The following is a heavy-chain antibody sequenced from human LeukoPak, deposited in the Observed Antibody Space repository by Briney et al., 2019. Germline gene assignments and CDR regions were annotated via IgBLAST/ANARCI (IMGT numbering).Heavy chain of an antibody. CDR1: GFTFRSYG. Sequence: GTSLRLSCAASGFTFRSYGMHWVRQAPGRGLEWVAVIWYEGSDNHYADSVKGRFTISRDNSKNTLYLQLNSLRAEDTAVYYCARGSSSWYYFDYWGQGTLVTVSS. D-gene: IGHD6-13*01. CDR3: ARGSSSWYYFDY. V-gene: IGHV3-33*01. J-gene: IGHJ4*02. CDR2: IWYEGSDN.